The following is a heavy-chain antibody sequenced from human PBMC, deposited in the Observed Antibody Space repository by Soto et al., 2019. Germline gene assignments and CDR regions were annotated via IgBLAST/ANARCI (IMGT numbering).Heavy chain of an antibody. CDR1: GFTFSSYG. Sequence: GGSLRLSCAASGFTFSSYGMHWVRQAPGKGLEWVSVISYDGSNKYYADSVKGRFTISRDNSKNTLYLQMNSLRAEDTAVYYCQKGKGYDSDSSGYYYGMDVWGQGTTVTVS. D-gene: IGHD3-22*01. V-gene: IGHV3-30*18. CDR2: ISYDGSNK. CDR3: QKGKGYDSDSSGYYYGMDV. J-gene: IGHJ6*02.